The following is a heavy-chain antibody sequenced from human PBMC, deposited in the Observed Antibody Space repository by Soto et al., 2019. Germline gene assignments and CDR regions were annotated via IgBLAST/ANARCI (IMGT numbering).Heavy chain of an antibody. D-gene: IGHD2-21*02. CDR1: GGTFSSYT. V-gene: IGHV1-69*02. J-gene: IGHJ4*02. Sequence: QVQLVQSGAEVKKPGSSVKVSCKASGGTFSSYTISWVRQAPGQGLEWMGRIIPILGIANYAQKFQGRVTITADKSTSTAYMELSSLRSEHTAVYYCARGAVVVTAPPFDYWGQGTLVTVSS. CDR2: IIPILGIA. CDR3: ARGAVVVTAPPFDY.